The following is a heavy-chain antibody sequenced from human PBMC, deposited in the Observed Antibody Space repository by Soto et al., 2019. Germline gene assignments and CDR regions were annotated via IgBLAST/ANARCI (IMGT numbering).Heavy chain of an antibody. CDR3: AHYSDYGDYRGNYYMDV. D-gene: IGHD4-17*01. V-gene: IGHV2-5*02. J-gene: IGHJ6*03. CDR1: GFSLSTSGVG. Sequence: SGPTLVKPTQTLTLTCTFSGFSLSTSGVGVGWIRQPPGKALEWLALIYWDDDKRYSPSLKSRLTITKDTSKNQVVLTMTNMDPVDTATYYCAHYSDYGDYRGNYYMDVWGKGTTVTVSS. CDR2: IYWDDDK.